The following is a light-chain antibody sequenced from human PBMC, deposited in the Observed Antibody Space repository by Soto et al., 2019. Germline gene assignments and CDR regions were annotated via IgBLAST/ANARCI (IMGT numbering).Light chain of an antibody. CDR1: QSISSS. J-gene: IGKJ1*01. V-gene: IGKV1-5*01. CDR2: DAS. Sequence: DIQMTQSPSTLSASVGDRVTITCRASQSISSSLAWYQQRPGKAPKVLIYDASRLESGVPPRFSGSGSGTEFTVTISSLQHDDVATYYCQQYNSYPWTFGQATKVDIK. CDR3: QQYNSYPWT.